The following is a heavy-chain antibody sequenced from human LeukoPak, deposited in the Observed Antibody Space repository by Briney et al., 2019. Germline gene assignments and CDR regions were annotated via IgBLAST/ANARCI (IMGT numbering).Heavy chain of an antibody. CDR1: GGSFSGYY. D-gene: IGHD2-15*01. CDR2: INHSGST. Sequence: SETLSLTCAVYGGSFSGYYWSWIRQPPGKGLEWIGEINHSGSTNYNPSLKSRVTISVDTSKNQFSLKLSSVTAADTAVYYCARDRRWSGGNCYGYWGQGTLVTVSS. J-gene: IGHJ4*02. V-gene: IGHV4-34*01. CDR3: ARDRRWSGGNCYGY.